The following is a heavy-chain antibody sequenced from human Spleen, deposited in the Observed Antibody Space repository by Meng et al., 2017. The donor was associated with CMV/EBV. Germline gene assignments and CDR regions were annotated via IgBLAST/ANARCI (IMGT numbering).Heavy chain of an antibody. CDR1: GGSISSGGYY. J-gene: IGHJ6*02. CDR2: IYYSGST. D-gene: IGHD3-3*01. CDR3: ARGLKDYDFWSGYFPDTNPYGMDV. Sequence: SETLSLTCTVSGGSISSGGYYWSWIRQHPGKGLEWIGYIYYSGSTYYNPSLKSRVTISVDTSKNQFSLKLSSVTAADTAVYYCARGLKDYDFWSGYFPDTNPYGMDVWGQGTTVTVSS. V-gene: IGHV4-31*03.